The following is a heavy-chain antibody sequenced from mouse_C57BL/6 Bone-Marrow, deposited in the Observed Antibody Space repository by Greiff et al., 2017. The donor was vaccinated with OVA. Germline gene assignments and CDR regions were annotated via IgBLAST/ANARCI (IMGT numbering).Heavy chain of an antibody. CDR2: ISYDGSN. CDR3: ARDNVYFDY. Sequence: EVKLLESGPGLVKPSQSLSLTCSVTGYSITSGYYWNWIRQFPGNKLEWMGYISYDGSNNYNPSLKNRISITRDTSKNQFFLKLNSVTTEDTATYYCARDNVYFDYWGQGTTLTVSS. CDR1: GYSITSGYY. V-gene: IGHV3-6*01. J-gene: IGHJ2*01.